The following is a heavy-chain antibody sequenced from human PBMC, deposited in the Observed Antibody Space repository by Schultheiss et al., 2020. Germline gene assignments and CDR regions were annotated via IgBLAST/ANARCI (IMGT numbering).Heavy chain of an antibody. Sequence: SQTLSLTCTVSGGSISSGSYYWSWIRQHPGKGLEWIGYIYYSGSTYYNPSLKSRVTISVDTSKNQFSLKLSSVTAADTAVYYCASTLTPRRQWLVPLFYWGQGTLVTVSS. CDR1: GGSISSGSYY. J-gene: IGHJ4*02. CDR2: IYYSGST. CDR3: ASTLTPRRQWLVPLFY. V-gene: IGHV4-31*03. D-gene: IGHD6-19*01.